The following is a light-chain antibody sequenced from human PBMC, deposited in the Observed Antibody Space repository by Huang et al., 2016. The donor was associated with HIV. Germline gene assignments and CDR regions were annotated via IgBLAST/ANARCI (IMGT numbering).Light chain of an antibody. CDR3: QQYNNWPT. CDR2: GAS. V-gene: IGKV3-15*01. J-gene: IGKJ4*01. Sequence: EIVMTQSPATLSVSPGERATLSCRASQRDSNNLAWYQQKPGQTPRLLILGASTRATGIPARFSGSGSGTEFTRTISSLQSEDFAVYYCQQYNNWPTFGGGTKVEIK. CDR1: QRDSNN.